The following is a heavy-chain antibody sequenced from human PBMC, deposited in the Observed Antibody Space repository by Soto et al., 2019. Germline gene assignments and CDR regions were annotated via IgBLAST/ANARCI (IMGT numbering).Heavy chain of an antibody. J-gene: IGHJ5*02. D-gene: IGHD3-16*01. Sequence: SETLSLTCTVSGGSISSYYWSWIRQPPGKGLEWIGYIYYSGSTNYNPSLKSRVTISVDTSKNQFSLKLSSVTAADTAVYYCARASGDYDYIWGSPHWFDPWGQGTLVTVSS. CDR3: ARASGDYDYIWGSPHWFDP. CDR1: GGSISSYY. V-gene: IGHV4-59*01. CDR2: IYYSGST.